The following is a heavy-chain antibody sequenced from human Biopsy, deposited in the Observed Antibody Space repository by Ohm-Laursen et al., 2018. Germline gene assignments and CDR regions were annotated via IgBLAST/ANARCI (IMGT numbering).Heavy chain of an antibody. J-gene: IGHJ4*02. Sequence: SLRLSCSASGFTFNDFAMTWVRQAPGKGLEWVSAIGGSGGTTYYAGSVKGRFTISRDNSKNTLFLQMNNLRPEDTAAYFCVKDRRQYNYGYFPDGFDYWGLGTQVTVSS. CDR3: VKDRRQYNYGYFPDGFDY. CDR1: GFTFNDFA. V-gene: IGHV3-23*01. D-gene: IGHD5-18*01. CDR2: IGGSGGTT.